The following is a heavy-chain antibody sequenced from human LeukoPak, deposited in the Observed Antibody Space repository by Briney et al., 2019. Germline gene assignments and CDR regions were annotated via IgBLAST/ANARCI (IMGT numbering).Heavy chain of an antibody. CDR2: ISGSGGST. D-gene: IGHD3-10*01. CDR3: AKSPKSPAISMVRGVSSYNYYMDV. Sequence: GGTLRLSCAASGFTFSSYGMSWVRQAPGKGLEWVSAISGSGGSTYYADSVKGRFTISRDNSKNTLYLQMNSLRVEDTAFYYCAKSPKSPAISMVRGVSSYNYYMDVWGKGTTVTISS. V-gene: IGHV3-23*01. J-gene: IGHJ6*03. CDR1: GFTFSSYG.